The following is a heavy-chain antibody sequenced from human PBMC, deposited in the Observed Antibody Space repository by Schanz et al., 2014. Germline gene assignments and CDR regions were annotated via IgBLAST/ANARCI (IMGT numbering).Heavy chain of an antibody. CDR2: ISGSSRTI. CDR1: GFSFSRYS. Sequence: EVQLVESGGGLVQPGGSLRLSCAASGFSFSRYSMNWVRQAPGKGLEWVSYISGSSRTIYYADSMKGRFTMSRDNAKSSVFLQMNSLRAEDTAVYYCARPALWFGDNCFDPWGQGTLVTVSS. CDR3: ARPALWFGDNCFDP. J-gene: IGHJ5*02. V-gene: IGHV3-48*01. D-gene: IGHD3-10*01.